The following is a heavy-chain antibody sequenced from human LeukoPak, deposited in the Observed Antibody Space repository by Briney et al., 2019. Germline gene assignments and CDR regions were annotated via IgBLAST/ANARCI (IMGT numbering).Heavy chain of an antibody. Sequence: PGGSLRLSCAASGFTFDDYTMHWVRQTPGQGLEWVSTISWNSDNIGYADSVKGRFTISRDNSKNTLYLQMNSLRAEDTAVYYCAKTRPLDSSSWSHGDYWGQGTLVTVSS. CDR1: GFTFDDYT. V-gene: IGHV3-9*01. CDR3: AKTRPLDSSSWSHGDY. CDR2: ISWNSDNI. D-gene: IGHD6-13*01. J-gene: IGHJ4*02.